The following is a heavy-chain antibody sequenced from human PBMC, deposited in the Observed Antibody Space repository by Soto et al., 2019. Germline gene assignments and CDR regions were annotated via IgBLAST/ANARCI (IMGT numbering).Heavy chain of an antibody. V-gene: IGHV3-23*01. CDR3: AKGGGRIQLGFLAAAFDL. J-gene: IGHJ3*01. D-gene: IGHD5-18*01. CDR2: ISGSGGST. CDR1: GFTFSSYA. Sequence: EVQLLESGGGLVQPGGSLRLSCAASGFTFSSYAMSWVRQAPGKGLEWVSAISGSGGSTYYADSVKGRFTISRDNSKNTRYLQMNSLSAEDTAVYYCAKGGGRIQLGFLAAAFDLGGQGKMVTVSS.